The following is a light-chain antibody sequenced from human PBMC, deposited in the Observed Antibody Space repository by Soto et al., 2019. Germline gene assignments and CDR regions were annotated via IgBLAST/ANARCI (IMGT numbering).Light chain of an antibody. CDR1: QSVGRDY. Sequence: EIVLTQSPGTLSLSPGERATLSCRASQSVGRDYLAWYQQKPGQAPRLLIYHASSRATGIPDRFSGSGSGTDFTLTISSLEPEDFAEFYCQQYASSPLPFGGGTKVEIK. CDR3: QQYASSPLP. CDR2: HAS. V-gene: IGKV3-20*01. J-gene: IGKJ4*01.